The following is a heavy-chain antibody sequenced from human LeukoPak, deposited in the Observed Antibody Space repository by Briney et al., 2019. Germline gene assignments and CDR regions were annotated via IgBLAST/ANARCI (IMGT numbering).Heavy chain of an antibody. D-gene: IGHD2-15*01. CDR2: INSDGSIT. CDR1: GFTFSWYW. CDR3: AKGGPVVASAFDY. V-gene: IGHV3-74*01. J-gene: IGHJ4*02. Sequence: GGSLRLSCEASGFTFSWYWMYWVRQAPGKGLVWVARINSDGSITRHADSVEGRFSISRDNSKNMLYLRMNSLRVEDTAVYYCAKGGPVVASAFDYWGRGTLVTVSS.